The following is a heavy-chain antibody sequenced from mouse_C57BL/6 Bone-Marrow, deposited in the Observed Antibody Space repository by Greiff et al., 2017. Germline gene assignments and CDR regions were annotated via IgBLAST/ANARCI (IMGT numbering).Heavy chain of an antibody. CDR1: GYSITSDY. V-gene: IGHV3-8*01. J-gene: IGHJ1*03. Sequence: EVQLVESGPGLAKPSQTLSLTCSVTGYSITSDYWNWIRKFPGNKLEYMGYISYSGSTYYNPSHKSRISITRDTSKNQYYLQLNSVTTEDTATDYCAKIIYYYGYWYFDVWGTGTTVTVSS. CDR2: ISYSGST. CDR3: AKIIYYYGYWYFDV. D-gene: IGHD1-1*01.